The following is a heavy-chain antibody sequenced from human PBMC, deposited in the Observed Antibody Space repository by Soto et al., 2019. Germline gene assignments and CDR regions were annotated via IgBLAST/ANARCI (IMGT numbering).Heavy chain of an antibody. CDR1: GGSISSSSYY. D-gene: IGHD1-7*01. CDR2: IYYSGST. J-gene: IGHJ2*01. CDR3: ARSNLNYNWYFDL. Sequence: QLQLQESGPGLVKPSETLSLTCTVSGGSISSSSYYWGWIRQPPGKGLEWIGSIYYSGSTYYNPSLKSRVTIPVDTSKNQFALKLSSVTAADTAVYYCARSNLNYNWYFDLWGRGTLVTVSS. V-gene: IGHV4-39*01.